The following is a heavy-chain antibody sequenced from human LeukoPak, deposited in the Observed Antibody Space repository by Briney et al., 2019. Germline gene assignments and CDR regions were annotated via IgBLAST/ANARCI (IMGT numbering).Heavy chain of an antibody. V-gene: IGHV3-53*01. CDR2: LYSDGNT. CDR3: ARGVEPLAANTLAY. D-gene: IGHD1-14*01. J-gene: IGHJ4*02. CDR1: GLTVITND. Sequence: GRSLRLSCAASGLTVITNDMTWVRQAPRKGLEWVSVLYSDGNTKYADSVQGRFTISRDNSKNTLYLEMNSLSPDDTAVYYCARGVEPLAANTLAYWGEGTLVTVSS.